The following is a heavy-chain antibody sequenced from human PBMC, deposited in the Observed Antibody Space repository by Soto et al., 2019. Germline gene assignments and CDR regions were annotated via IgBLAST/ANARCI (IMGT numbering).Heavy chain of an antibody. J-gene: IGHJ6*02. Sequence: QVHLQESGPGLVKPSETLSLTCTVSGGSISTFSWNWIRQPPGKGLEWIGYIYFSGSTNYNPSLKSRVTISVDTSKNQFSLNLSSVTAADTAVYYCARGASWSAMDVWGQGTTVTVSS. D-gene: IGHD6-13*01. CDR1: GGSISTFS. CDR2: IYFSGST. CDR3: ARGASWSAMDV. V-gene: IGHV4-59*01.